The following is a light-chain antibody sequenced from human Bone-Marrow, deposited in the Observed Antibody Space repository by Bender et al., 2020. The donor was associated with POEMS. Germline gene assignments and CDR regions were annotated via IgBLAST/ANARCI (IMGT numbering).Light chain of an antibody. CDR2: DVS. CDR1: SSDIGSYNY. V-gene: IGLV2-14*01. CDR3: CSYTSTISYV. J-gene: IGLJ1*01. Sequence: QSALTQPASASGSPGQSVTISCTGTSSDIGSYNYVSWYQQHPGKAPKLMIYDVSQRPSGVSDRFSGSKSGNTASLTISGLQAEDEADYYCCSYTSTISYVFGTGPKVPVL.